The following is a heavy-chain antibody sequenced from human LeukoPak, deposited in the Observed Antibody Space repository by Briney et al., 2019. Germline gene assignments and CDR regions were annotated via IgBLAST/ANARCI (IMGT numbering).Heavy chain of an antibody. Sequence: GGSLRLSCAASGFTFSNYAMSWVRQAPGKGLEWVSAISGSSGSTYYADSVKGRFTISRDNSKDMLYLQMNSLKVEDTATYYCGKEGGAWGQGTKVTVSS. CDR1: GFTFSNYA. V-gene: IGHV3-23*01. D-gene: IGHD3-16*01. CDR2: ISGSSGST. J-gene: IGHJ5*02. CDR3: GKEGGA.